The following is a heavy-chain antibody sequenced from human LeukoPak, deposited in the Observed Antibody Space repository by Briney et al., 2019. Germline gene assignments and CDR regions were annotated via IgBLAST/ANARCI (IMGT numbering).Heavy chain of an antibody. Sequence: SGTLSLTCAVSGGSISSSNWWSWVRQPPGKGLEWIGEIYHSGSTNYNPSLKSRVTISVDKSKNQFSLKLSSETAADTAVYYCARGSPAYSSGWYYYWGQGTLVTVSS. V-gene: IGHV4-4*02. D-gene: IGHD6-19*01. CDR3: ARGSPAYSSGWYYY. J-gene: IGHJ4*02. CDR2: IYHSGST. CDR1: GGSISSSNW.